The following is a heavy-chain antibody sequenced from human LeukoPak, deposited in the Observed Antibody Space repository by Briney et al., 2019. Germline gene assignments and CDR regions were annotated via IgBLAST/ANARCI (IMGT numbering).Heavy chain of an antibody. J-gene: IGHJ6*02. D-gene: IGHD3-22*01. CDR3: ARHGHPTITMIEGLWNYYYGMDV. CDR2: INHSGST. V-gene: IGHV4-34*01. Sequence: PSETLSLTCAVYGGSFSGYYWSWIRQPPGKGLEWIGEINHSGSTNYNPSLKSRVTISVDTSKNQFSLKLSSVTAADTAVYYCARHGHPTITMIEGLWNYYYGMDVWGQGTTVTVSS. CDR1: GGSFSGYY.